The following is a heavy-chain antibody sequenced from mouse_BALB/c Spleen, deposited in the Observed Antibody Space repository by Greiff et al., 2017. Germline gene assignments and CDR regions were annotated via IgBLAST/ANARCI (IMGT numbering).Heavy chain of an antibody. D-gene: IGHD2-1*01. CDR3: ASGNYGYAMDY. Sequence: DVKLVESGPGLVKPSQSLSLTCTVTGYSITSDYAWNWIRQFPGNKLEWMGYISYSGSTSYNPSLKSRISITRDTSKNQFFLQLNSVTTEDTATYYCASGNYGYAMDYWGQGTSVTVSS. CDR1: GYSITSDYA. CDR2: ISYSGST. J-gene: IGHJ4*01. V-gene: IGHV3-2*02.